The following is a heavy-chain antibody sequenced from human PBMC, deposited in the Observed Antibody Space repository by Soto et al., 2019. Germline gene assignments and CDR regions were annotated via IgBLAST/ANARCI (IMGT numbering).Heavy chain of an antibody. V-gene: IGHV4-4*07. CDR3: VRDGTKTLRDWFDP. Sequence: PSETLSLTCTGSGASIIGFYWSWIRKSAGKGLEWIGLIYATGTTDYNPSLKSRVMMSVDTSKKQFSLKLRSVTAADTAVYYCVRDGTKTLRDWFDPWGQGISVTVSS. J-gene: IGHJ5*02. CDR2: IYATGTT. CDR1: GASIIGFY. D-gene: IGHD1-1*01.